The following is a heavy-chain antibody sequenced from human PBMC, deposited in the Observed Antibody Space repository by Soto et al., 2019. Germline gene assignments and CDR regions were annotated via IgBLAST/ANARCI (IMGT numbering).Heavy chain of an antibody. Sequence: VQLTQSVAQLKQHGSSMKVSCPTSGYNFELFSLNWVRLVPGLRPEWLGGVLPLYNKAIYPPQFQGSVTINADSSTKTVSLKMTSLRSDASAISLCARDQGGSLLSTWFDSWGQGTPVTVS. J-gene: IGHJ5*02. D-gene: IGHD1-26*01. CDR3: ARDQGGSLLSTWFDS. CDR2: VLPLYNKA. V-gene: IGHV1-69*14. CDR1: GYNFELFS.